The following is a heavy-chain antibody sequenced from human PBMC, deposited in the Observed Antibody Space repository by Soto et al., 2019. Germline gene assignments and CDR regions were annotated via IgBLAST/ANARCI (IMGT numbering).Heavy chain of an antibody. J-gene: IGHJ4*02. CDR3: VKEFSVRWLFPIFAC. CDR2: ISNNGGST. Sequence: VGSLRLSCSVFGFTFSGYAMHWVRQAPGKGLEYVSGISNNGGSTLYADSVKGRSAISRDNSKSTLYLEMSSLRPDDTAVYYCVKEFSVRWLFPIFACWAQGTLVTVYS. D-gene: IGHD3-22*01. V-gene: IGHV3-64D*06. CDR1: GFTFSGYA.